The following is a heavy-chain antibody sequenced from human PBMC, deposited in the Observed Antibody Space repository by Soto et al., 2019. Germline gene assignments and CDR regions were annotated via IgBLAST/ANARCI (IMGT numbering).Heavy chain of an antibody. J-gene: IGHJ3*02. D-gene: IGHD2-21*01. Sequence: VQLLESGGGLVQPGGSLEVSCRASGFNFGNYAMSWVRQAPGKGPEWVSSVGGDASDTHYADSVRGRFTISRDNSNNTLYLHMNSLRAEDTAIYFCAKDFIPRNSIYDPFDIWGQGTTVSVSS. CDR2: VGGDASDT. CDR3: AKDFIPRNSIYDPFDI. CDR1: GFNFGNYA. V-gene: IGHV3-23*01.